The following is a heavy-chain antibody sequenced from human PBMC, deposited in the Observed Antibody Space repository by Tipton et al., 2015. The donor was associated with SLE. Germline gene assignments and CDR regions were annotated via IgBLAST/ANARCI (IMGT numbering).Heavy chain of an antibody. CDR1: GYTFTSYG. Sequence: QVQLVQSGAEVKKPGASVKVCCKASGYTFTSYGISWVRQAPGQGLEWMGCISAYNGNTNYAQKLKGRVTMTTDTSTSTAYLELRGMRSDDTAVYYCARVDYDFWSGSDYWGQGTLVTVSS. CDR2: ISAYNGNT. V-gene: IGHV1-18*01. J-gene: IGHJ4*02. CDR3: ARVDYDFWSGSDY. D-gene: IGHD3-3*01.